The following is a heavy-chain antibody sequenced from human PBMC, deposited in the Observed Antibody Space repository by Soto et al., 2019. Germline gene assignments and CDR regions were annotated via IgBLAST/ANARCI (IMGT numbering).Heavy chain of an antibody. CDR2: ISYDGSNK. V-gene: IGHV3-30*18. J-gene: IGHJ6*02. Sequence: GGSLRLSCAASGFTFSSYGMHWVRQAPGKGLEWVAVISYDGSNKYYADSVKGRFTISRDNSNNTLYLQMKSLRAEDTAVYYCAKDLIAVAGTPCGCYYYGIDVWGQGTLVTVSS. CDR3: AKDLIAVAGTPCGCYYYGIDV. D-gene: IGHD6-19*01. CDR1: GFTFSSYG.